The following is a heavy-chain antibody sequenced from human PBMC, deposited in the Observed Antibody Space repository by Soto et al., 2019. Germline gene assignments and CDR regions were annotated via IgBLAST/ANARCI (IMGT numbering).Heavy chain of an antibody. CDR2: IWYDGSNK. Sequence: QVQLVESGGGVVQPGRSLRLSCAASGFTFSSYGMHWVRQAPGKGLEWVAVIWYDGSNKYYADSVKGRFTISRDNSKNTLYLQMNSLRAEDTAVYYCARDPLRGYCSSTSCHPQYYFDYWGQGTLVTVSS. V-gene: IGHV3-33*01. D-gene: IGHD2-2*01. J-gene: IGHJ4*02. CDR1: GFTFSSYG. CDR3: ARDPLRGYCSSTSCHPQYYFDY.